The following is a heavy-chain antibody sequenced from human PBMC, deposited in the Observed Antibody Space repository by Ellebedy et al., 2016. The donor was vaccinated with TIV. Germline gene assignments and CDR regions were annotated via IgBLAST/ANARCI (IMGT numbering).Heavy chain of an antibody. D-gene: IGHD3-3*01. CDR2: IAYDGRNK. J-gene: IGHJ6*02. V-gene: IGHV3-30*04. CDR3: ARDLDATYSHGMDV. CDR1: GFTFRSYT. Sequence: GGSLRLXXVGTGFTFRSYTIHWVRQAPGKGLEWVAAIAYDGRNKYYADSVRGRFTISRDNSKNTLYLQMNSLKAEDTAVYYCARDLDATYSHGMDVWGQGTTVIVSS.